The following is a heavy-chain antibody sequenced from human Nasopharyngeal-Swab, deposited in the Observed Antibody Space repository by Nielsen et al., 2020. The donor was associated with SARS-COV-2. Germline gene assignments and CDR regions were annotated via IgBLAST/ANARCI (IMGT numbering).Heavy chain of an antibody. CDR3: ARGRWGVVAATRRFDY. CDR2: IYYSGST. D-gene: IGHD2-15*01. J-gene: IGHJ4*02. CDR1: GGSISSGGYY. Sequence: SETLSLTCTVSGGSISSGGYYWSWIRQHPGKGLEWIGYIYYSGSTHYNPSLKSRVTISVDTSKNQFSLKLSSVTAADTAVYYCARGRWGVVAATRRFDYWGQGTLVTVSS. V-gene: IGHV4-31*03.